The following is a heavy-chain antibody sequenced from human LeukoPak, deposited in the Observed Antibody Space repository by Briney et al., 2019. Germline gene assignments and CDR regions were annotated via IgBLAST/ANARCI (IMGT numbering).Heavy chain of an antibody. D-gene: IGHD2-15*01. CDR2: ISWNSGRI. V-gene: IGHV3-9*01. CDR3: ARDFVVVVAATTHNWFDP. CDR1: GFTFDDYA. J-gene: IGHJ5*02. Sequence: HSGGSLRLSCAASGFTFDDYAMHWVRQAPGKGLEWVSGISWNSGRIAYADSVKGRFTISRDNAKNSLYLQMNSLRAEDTAVYYCARDFVVVVAATTHNWFDPWGQGTLVTVSS.